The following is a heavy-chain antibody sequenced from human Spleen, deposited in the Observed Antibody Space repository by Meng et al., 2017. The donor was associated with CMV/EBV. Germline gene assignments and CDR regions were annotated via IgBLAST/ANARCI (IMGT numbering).Heavy chain of an antibody. V-gene: IGHV4-34*01. CDR2: INHSGST. Sequence: TWGVYGGSFSGYYWSGIRQPPGKGLEWIGEINHSGSTNYNPSLKSRVTISVDTSKNQFSLKLSSVTAADTAVYYCARGRGSLPTLDYWGQGTLVTVSS. CDR1: GGSFSGYY. CDR3: ARGRGSLPTLDY. D-gene: IGHD1-26*01. J-gene: IGHJ4*02.